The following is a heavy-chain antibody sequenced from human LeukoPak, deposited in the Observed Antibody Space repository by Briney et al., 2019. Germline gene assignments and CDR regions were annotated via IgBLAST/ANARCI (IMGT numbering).Heavy chain of an antibody. CDR2: IIPIFGTA. V-gene: IGHV1-69*05. J-gene: IGHJ4*02. CDR1: GGTFSSYA. CDR3: ARDPTSGSEYFDY. D-gene: IGHD3-3*01. Sequence: SVKVSCKASGGTFSSYAISWVRQAPGQGLEWMGGIIPIFGTANYAQKFQGRVTIPTDESTSTAYMELSSLRSEDTAVYYCARDPTSGSEYFDYWGQGTLVTVSS.